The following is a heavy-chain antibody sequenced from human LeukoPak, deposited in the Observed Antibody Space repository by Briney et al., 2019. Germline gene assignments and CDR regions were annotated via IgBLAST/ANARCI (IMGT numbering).Heavy chain of an antibody. CDR2: ISSSSSTI. CDR1: GFTFSSYS. D-gene: IGHD3-10*01. J-gene: IGHJ4*02. CDR3: ARQDQELLWSGEYYFDD. Sequence: GGSLRLSCAASGFTFSSYSMNWVRQAPGKGLEWVSYISSSSSTIYYADSVKGRFTISRDNAKNSLYLQMNSLRAEDTAVYYCARQDQELLWSGEYYFDDWGQGTLVTVSS. V-gene: IGHV3-48*01.